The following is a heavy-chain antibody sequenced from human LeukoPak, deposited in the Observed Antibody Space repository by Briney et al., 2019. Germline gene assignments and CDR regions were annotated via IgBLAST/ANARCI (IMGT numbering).Heavy chain of an antibody. CDR2: IGSSSSSI. J-gene: IGHJ4*02. V-gene: IGHV3-48*01. D-gene: IGHD3-10*01. CDR3: ARERQTAGSDS. CDR1: GFTFSSYS. Sequence: GESLRLSCAASGFTFSSYSMNWVRQAQGKGLEWVSYIGSSSSSIYYADSVKGRFTISRDNAKYSLYLQMNSLRAEDTAIYYCARERQTAGSDSWGQGTLVTVSS.